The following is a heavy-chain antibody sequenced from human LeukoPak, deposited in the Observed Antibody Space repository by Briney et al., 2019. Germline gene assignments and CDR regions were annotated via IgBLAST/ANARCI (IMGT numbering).Heavy chain of an antibody. Sequence: SQTLSLTCDISGDSVSSNSAAWNWIGQAPSIGLESLVSTYYKSKWFHPYALSVKGLIPINAETSKNQFSLQLNSVTPEDTAAYYCARALPAAANPRFDTWGPGTLVTVSS. CDR1: GDSVSSNSAA. J-gene: IGHJ5*02. CDR2: TYYKSKWFH. D-gene: IGHD2-15*01. V-gene: IGHV6-1*01. CDR3: ARALPAAANPRFDT.